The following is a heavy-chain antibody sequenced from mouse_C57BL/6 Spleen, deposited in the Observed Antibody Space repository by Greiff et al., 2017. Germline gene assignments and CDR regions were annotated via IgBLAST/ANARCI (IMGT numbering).Heavy chain of an antibody. V-gene: IGHV5-17*01. D-gene: IGHD2-1*01. Sequence: EVQLVESGGGLVKPGGSLKLSCAASGFTFSDYGMHWVRQAPEKGLEWVAYISSGSSTIYYADTVKGRFTISRDNAKNTLFLQMTSLRSEDTAMYYCARGLIYYGNYGAMDYWGQGTSVTVSS. CDR3: ARGLIYYGNYGAMDY. CDR2: ISSGSSTI. J-gene: IGHJ4*01. CDR1: GFTFSDYG.